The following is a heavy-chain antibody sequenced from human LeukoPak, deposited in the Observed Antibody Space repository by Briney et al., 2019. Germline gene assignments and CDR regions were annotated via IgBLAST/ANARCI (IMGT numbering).Heavy chain of an antibody. V-gene: IGHV3-30-3*01. Sequence: GRSLRLSCAATGLTFSSYAMHWVRQAPGKGLDWVAVISYDGSNKYYADSVKGRFTISRDNSKNTLYLQMNSLRAEDTAVYYCARAHYYDSSGYSNFDYWGQGTLVTVSS. CDR1: GLTFSSYA. CDR3: ARAHYYDSSGYSNFDY. CDR2: ISYDGSNK. D-gene: IGHD3-22*01. J-gene: IGHJ4*02.